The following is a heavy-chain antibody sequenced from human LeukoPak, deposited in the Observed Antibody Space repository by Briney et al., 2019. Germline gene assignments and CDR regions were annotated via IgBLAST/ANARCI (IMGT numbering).Heavy chain of an antibody. Sequence: SETLSLTCAVYGGSFSDYYWSWIRQPPGKGLEWIGEINHSGSTNYNPSLKSRVTISVDTSKNQLSLKLSSVTAADTAVYYCARNTVAGTNYFDYWGQGTLVTVSS. J-gene: IGHJ4*02. CDR1: GGSFSDYY. CDR3: ARNTVAGTNYFDY. D-gene: IGHD6-19*01. V-gene: IGHV4-34*01. CDR2: INHSGST.